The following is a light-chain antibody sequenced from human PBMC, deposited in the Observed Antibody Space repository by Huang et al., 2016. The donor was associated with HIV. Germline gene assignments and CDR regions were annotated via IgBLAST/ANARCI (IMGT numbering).Light chain of an antibody. J-gene: IGKJ1*01. CDR3: QQYTNWPPRGT. CDR2: GAS. Sequence: EVVMTQSPATLSVSPGERATLSCRANQGVSSNIAGYHQKPGQAPRLLIFGASTRATGIPARFSGSESGTDFTLTISSLQSEDFGIYYCQQYTNWPPRGTFGQGTKVEIK. CDR1: QGVSSN. V-gene: IGKV3-15*01.